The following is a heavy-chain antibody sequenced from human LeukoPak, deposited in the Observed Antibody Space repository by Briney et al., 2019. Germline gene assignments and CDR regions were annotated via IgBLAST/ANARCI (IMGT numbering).Heavy chain of an antibody. CDR1: GGSISSGDYY. J-gene: IGHJ3*02. D-gene: IGHD2-2*01. V-gene: IGHV4-30-4*08. Sequence: SETLSLTCTVSGGSISSGDYYWSWIRQPPGKGLERIGYIYYSGSTYYNPSLKSRVTISVDTSKNQFSLKLSSVTAADTAVYYCARDGVYCSSTSCYADAFDIWDQGTMVTVSS. CDR2: IYYSGST. CDR3: ARDGVYCSSTSCYADAFDI.